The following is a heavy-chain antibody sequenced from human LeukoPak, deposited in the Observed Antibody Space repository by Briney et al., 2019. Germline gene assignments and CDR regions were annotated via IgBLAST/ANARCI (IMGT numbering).Heavy chain of an antibody. V-gene: IGHV4-34*01. CDR1: GGSFSGYY. J-gene: IGHJ6*03. Sequence: KPSETLSLTCAVYGGSFSGYYWSWIRQPPGKGLEWIGEINHSGSTNYNPSLKSRVTISVDTSKNQFSLKLSSVTAADTAVYYCARDQTGGSSRARLLYYYYMDVWGKGTTVTVSS. D-gene: IGHD6-6*01. CDR3: ARDQTGGSSRARLLYYYYMDV. CDR2: INHSGST.